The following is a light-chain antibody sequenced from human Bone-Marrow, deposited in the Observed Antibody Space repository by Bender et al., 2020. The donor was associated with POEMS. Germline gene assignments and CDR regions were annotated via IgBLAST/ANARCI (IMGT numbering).Light chain of an antibody. CDR1: SIGSKS. Sequence: VLTQPPSVSGAPGQTASLSCGGHSIGSKSVHWYQQKPGQAPVLVIFDDTVRPSGIPERFSGSNSGNTATLTISTVEAGDEADYCCQVWDTTMLHPVFGGGTKLTVL. CDR3: QVWDTTMLHPV. CDR2: DDT. V-gene: IGLV3-21*01. J-gene: IGLJ2*01.